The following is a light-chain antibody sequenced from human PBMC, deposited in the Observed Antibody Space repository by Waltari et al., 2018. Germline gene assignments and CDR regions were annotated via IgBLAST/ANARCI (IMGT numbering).Light chain of an antibody. J-gene: IGLJ3*02. CDR1: HSNIRQKP. V-gene: IGLV1-51*01. CDR3: GTWDSSLSDVV. Sequence: HSVLTPPPSVSPAPGQKVTTSCSGTHSNIRQKPLSWYQQVPGTAPKLLIYDNDKRPSGIPDRFSGFKSGTSATLGITGLQTGDEAEYYCGTWDSSLSDVVFGGGTKLTVL. CDR2: DND.